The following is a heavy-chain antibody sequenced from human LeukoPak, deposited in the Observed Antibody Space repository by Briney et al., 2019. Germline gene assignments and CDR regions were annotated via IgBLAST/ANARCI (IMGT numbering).Heavy chain of an antibody. CDR3: AREIHFTMVRGVIPFFDY. J-gene: IGHJ4*02. D-gene: IGHD3-10*01. CDR2: INTDGSST. V-gene: IGHV3-74*01. Sequence: PGGSLRLSCAASGFTFSSYWMHWVRQAPGKGLVWVSRINTDGSSTSYADSVKGRFTISRDNAKNSLYLQMNSPRAEDTAVYYCAREIHFTMVRGVIPFFDYWGQGTLVTVSS. CDR1: GFTFSSYW.